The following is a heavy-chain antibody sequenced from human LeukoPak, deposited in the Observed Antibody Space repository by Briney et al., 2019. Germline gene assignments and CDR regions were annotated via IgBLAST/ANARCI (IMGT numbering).Heavy chain of an antibody. CDR3: ARDDGYNYAL. CDR1: GFTFSSYA. J-gene: IGHJ4*02. D-gene: IGHD5-18*01. V-gene: IGHV3-30*04. Sequence: GGSLRLSCAASGFTFSSYAMHWVRQAPGKGLEWVAVISYDGRNKYYADSVKGRFTISRDNSKNTLYLQMDSLRAEDTAVYYCARDDGYNYALWGQGTLVTVSS. CDR2: ISYDGRNK.